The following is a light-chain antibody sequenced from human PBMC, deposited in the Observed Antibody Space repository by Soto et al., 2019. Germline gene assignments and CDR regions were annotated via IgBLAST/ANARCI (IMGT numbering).Light chain of an antibody. CDR2: QDN. V-gene: IGLV3-1*01. J-gene: IGLJ2*01. Sequence: SYELTQPPSVSVSPGQTASITCSGDKLGDKYVCWYQQKPGQSPVLVIYQDNKRPSGIPERFSGSNSGNTATLTISGTQAMDEADYYCQAWDSSTATVFGGGTKVTVL. CDR1: KLGDKY. CDR3: QAWDSSTATV.